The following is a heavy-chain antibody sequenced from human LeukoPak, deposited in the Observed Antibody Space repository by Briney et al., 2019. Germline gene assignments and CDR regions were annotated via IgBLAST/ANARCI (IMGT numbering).Heavy chain of an antibody. CDR3: ARVRGSYSTFDY. J-gene: IGHJ4*02. D-gene: IGHD1-26*01. CDR1: GFTFSSYW. V-gene: IGHV3-74*01. CDR2: INRDGSST. Sequence: GGSLRLSCAASGFTFSSYWMHWVRQAPGKGLVWVSRINRDGSSTSYADSVKGRFTISRDNAKNTLYLQMNSLRAEDTAVYYCARVRGSYSTFDYWGQGTLVTVSS.